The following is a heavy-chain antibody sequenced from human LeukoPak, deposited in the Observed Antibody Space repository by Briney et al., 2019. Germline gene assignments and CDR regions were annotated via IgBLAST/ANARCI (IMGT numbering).Heavy chain of an antibody. CDR3: ARPANKCFDY. CDR1: GFTFSSYW. V-gene: IGHV3-7*05. J-gene: IGHJ4*02. D-gene: IGHD2/OR15-2a*01. CDR2: IKPDGSEK. Sequence: PGGSLRLSCAASGFTFSSYWMSWVRQTPGKGLEWVASIKPDGSEKYYVDSVKGRFTISRDNANNSLDLQMNSLRAEDAAIYYCARPANKCFDYWGQGALVTVSS.